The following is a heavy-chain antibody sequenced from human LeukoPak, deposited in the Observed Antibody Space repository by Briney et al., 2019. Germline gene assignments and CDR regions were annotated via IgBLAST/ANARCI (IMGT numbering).Heavy chain of an antibody. D-gene: IGHD2-2*01. CDR3: ARANFLYCSSSTCLFDY. Sequence: GASVKVACKASGYTFTDCYMHWVRQAPGQGFEWMGWINPNDGDTNYAQKFQGRVTMTRATSISTDHMEVSRLRSDDTAVYYCARANFLYCSSSTCLFDYWGQGTLVTVSS. V-gene: IGHV1-2*02. CDR1: GYTFTDCY. J-gene: IGHJ4*02. CDR2: INPNDGDT.